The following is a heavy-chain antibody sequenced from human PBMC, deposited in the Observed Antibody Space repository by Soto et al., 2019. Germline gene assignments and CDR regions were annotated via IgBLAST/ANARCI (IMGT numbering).Heavy chain of an antibody. CDR2: ITFSGITV. CDR1: GFTFSDSY. J-gene: IGHJ6*02. CDR3: ARVSWREKYGMDV. Sequence: GGSLRLSCAASGFTFSDSYMSWIRQAPGKGLEWISYITFSGITVYYADSLKGRFTISRDNAKNSLYLQMNRLRAEDTAVYYCARVSWREKYGMDVWGQGTTVTVSS. V-gene: IGHV3-11*01.